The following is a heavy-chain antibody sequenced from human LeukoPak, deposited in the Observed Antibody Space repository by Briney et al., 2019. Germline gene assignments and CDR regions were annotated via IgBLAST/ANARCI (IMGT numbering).Heavy chain of an antibody. CDR3: AGAGGSYCSGGSCYFTEYFQH. Sequence: GGSLRLSCAASGFTFSSYSMNWVRQAPGKGLEWVSSISSSSYIYYADSVKGRFTISRDNAKNSLYLQMNSLRAEDTAVYYCAGAGGSYCSGGSCYFTEYFQHWGQGTLVTVSS. CDR1: GFTFSSYS. D-gene: IGHD2-15*01. V-gene: IGHV3-21*01. J-gene: IGHJ1*01. CDR2: ISSSSYI.